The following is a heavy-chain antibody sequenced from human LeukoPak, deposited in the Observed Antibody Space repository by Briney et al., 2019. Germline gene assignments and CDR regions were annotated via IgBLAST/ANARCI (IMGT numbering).Heavy chain of an antibody. J-gene: IGHJ6*03. CDR3: ARLLFGLLEGGSSYYYYYMDV. CDR2: ISAYNGNT. V-gene: IGHV1-18*01. D-gene: IGHD3-16*01. Sequence: GASVKVSCKASGYTFTSYGISWVRQAPGQGLEWMGWISAYNGNTNYAQKLQGRVTMTTDTSTSTAYMELRSLRSDDTAVYYCARLLFGLLEGGSSYYYYYMDVWGKGTTVTVS. CDR1: GYTFTSYG.